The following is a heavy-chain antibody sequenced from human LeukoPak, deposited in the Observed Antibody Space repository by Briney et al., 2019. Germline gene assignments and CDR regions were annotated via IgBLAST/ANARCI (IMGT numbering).Heavy chain of an antibody. CDR2: ISAYNGNT. J-gene: IGHJ6*02. Sequence: ASVKVSCKASGYTFTSYGISWVRQAPGQGLEWMGWISAYNGNTNYAQKLQGRVTMTTDTSTSTAYMELRSPRSDDTAVYYCAREHCSSTSCYAYYYGMDVWGQGTTVTVSS. CDR1: GYTFTSYG. D-gene: IGHD2-2*01. CDR3: AREHCSSTSCYAYYYGMDV. V-gene: IGHV1-18*01.